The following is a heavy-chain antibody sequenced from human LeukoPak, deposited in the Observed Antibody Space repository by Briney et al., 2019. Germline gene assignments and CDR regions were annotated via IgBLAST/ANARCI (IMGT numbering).Heavy chain of an antibody. Sequence: PSGTLSLTCAVSSGSINSNWWSWVRQAPGKGLEWVGNVNEDGSVKYYVDSVKGRFTISRDNAKNSLNLQMNSLRAEDTAVYYCARDLGASQHLSWFGPWGQGTLVTVSS. CDR1: SGSINSNW. CDR2: VNEDGSVK. D-gene: IGHD1-26*01. CDR3: ARDLGASQHLSWFGP. J-gene: IGHJ5*02. V-gene: IGHV3-7*05.